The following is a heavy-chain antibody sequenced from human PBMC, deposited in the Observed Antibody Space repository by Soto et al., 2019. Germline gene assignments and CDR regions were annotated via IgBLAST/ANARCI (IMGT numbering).Heavy chain of an antibody. CDR3: ARDRRDGYKRYFEF. D-gene: IGHD5-12*01. CDR1: SVSITTYF. V-gene: IGHV4-59*01. Sequence: SQTLSLTSTVSSVSITTYFSSWIRQTPGNGLDWNGSISSSGATYSHTSLKARSALPVDTSENHLTWTRNSGTPTAPAVYSVARDRRDGYKRYFEFWGQGNQVTVSS. CDR2: ISSSGAT. J-gene: IGHJ4*02.